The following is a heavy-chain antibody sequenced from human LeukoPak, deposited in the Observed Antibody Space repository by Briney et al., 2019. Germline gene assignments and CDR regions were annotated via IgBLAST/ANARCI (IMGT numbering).Heavy chain of an antibody. Sequence: GGSLRLSCAASGFTVSSNYMSWVRQAPGKGLEWVSVIYSGGSTYYADSVKGRFTISRDNSKNTLYLQLSSLRAEDTAVYYCARDWNFDYWGQGTLVTVSS. V-gene: IGHV3-53*05. D-gene: IGHD1-1*01. J-gene: IGHJ4*02. CDR2: IYSGGST. CDR1: GFTVSSNY. CDR3: ARDWNFDY.